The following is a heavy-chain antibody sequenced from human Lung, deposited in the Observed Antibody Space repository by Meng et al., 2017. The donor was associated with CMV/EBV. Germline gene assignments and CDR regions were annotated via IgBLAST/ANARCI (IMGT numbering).Heavy chain of an antibody. CDR3: VREGGQWFY. CDR2: IDSQESSM. CDR1: GFTFSNYW. D-gene: IGHD3-22*01. Sequence: EVELGASGGGLVQPGGSLRLSFAASGFTFSNYWMHWVRQVPGKAPVWVSRIDSQESSMTYADSVKGRFTVSRDNGKNTLYLQMNSLRIEDTAVYYCVREGGQWFYWGQGTLVTVSS. J-gene: IGHJ4*02. V-gene: IGHV3-74*03.